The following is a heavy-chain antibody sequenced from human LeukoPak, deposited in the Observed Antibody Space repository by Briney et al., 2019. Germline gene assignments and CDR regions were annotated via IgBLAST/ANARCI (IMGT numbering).Heavy chain of an antibody. V-gene: IGHV3-23*01. D-gene: IGHD3-3*01. Sequence: GGSLGISCAASGFTFSRYALRWGRPGPGEGLEWVLTISGSGCSTYYADSVKGRFTISRDNSKNTLYLQMNSLRAEDTAVYYCAKDLMATYYDFWSGYFIDYWGQGTLVTVSS. CDR1: GFTFSRYA. CDR2: ISGSGCST. CDR3: AKDLMATYYDFWSGYFIDY. J-gene: IGHJ4*02.